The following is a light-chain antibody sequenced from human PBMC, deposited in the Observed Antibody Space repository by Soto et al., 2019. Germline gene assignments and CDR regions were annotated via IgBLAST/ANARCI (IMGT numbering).Light chain of an antibody. J-gene: IGKJ3*01. V-gene: IGKV3-11*01. Sequence: EIVLTQSPATLSLSPGERATLSCRASQNVSTYLAWYQQKPGQAPRLLIYDASNRATGIPARFSGSGSGTDFTLTISSLEPEDCGVYYWQQRTNWLTFGPGTKVYIK. CDR1: QNVSTY. CDR2: DAS. CDR3: QQRTNWLT.